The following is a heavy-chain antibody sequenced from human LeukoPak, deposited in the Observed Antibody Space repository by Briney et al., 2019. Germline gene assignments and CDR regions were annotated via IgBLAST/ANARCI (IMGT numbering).Heavy chain of an antibody. CDR3: ARGHPYNYGSNYMDV. Sequence: GGSLRLSCAASGFNFSAYAMHWVRQAPGKGLEYVSVVTNNGDTTYYANSVKGRFTISRDNSKSTLFLQMDSPRGEDMGVYYCARGHPYNYGSNYMDVWGSGTTVTVS. CDR1: GFNFSAYA. CDR2: VTNNGDTT. D-gene: IGHD3-10*01. J-gene: IGHJ6*03. V-gene: IGHV3-64*01.